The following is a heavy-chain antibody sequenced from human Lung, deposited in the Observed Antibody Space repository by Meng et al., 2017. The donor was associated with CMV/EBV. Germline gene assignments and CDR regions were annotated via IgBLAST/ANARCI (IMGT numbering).Heavy chain of an antibody. V-gene: IGHV4-4*02. CDR2: IPHRGSS. CDR3: LRRSGGSV. D-gene: IGHD3-10*01. CDR1: GDSITNHNW. J-gene: IGHJ1*01. Sequence: QVRLPGSGPLLVKPSDTPSPTCAVSGDSITNHNWGAWVRQPPRKGLEWIGEIPHRGSSAYNPSLKSRVSMSIDKSKNQFSLKLTSVTAADTAVYHCLRRSGGSVWGQGTLVAVSS.